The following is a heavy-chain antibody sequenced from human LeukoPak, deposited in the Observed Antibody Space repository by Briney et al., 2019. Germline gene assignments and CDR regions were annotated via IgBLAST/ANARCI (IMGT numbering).Heavy chain of an antibody. CDR3: ARAWYYDILTGWPPFDY. J-gene: IGHJ4*02. CDR1: GFTFSSYS. V-gene: IGHV3-21*04. Sequence: PGGSLRLSCAASGFTFSSYSMNWVRQAPGKGLEWVSSISSSSSYIYYADSVKGRFTISRDNAKNSLYLQMNSLRAEDTAVYYCARAWYYDILTGWPPFDYWGQGTLVTVSS. CDR2: ISSSSSYI. D-gene: IGHD3-9*01.